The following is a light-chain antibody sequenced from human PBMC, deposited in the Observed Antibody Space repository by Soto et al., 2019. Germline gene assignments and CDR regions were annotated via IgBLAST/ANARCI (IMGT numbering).Light chain of an antibody. CDR3: QQYDNWPPIT. CDR2: GAS. CDR1: QSVRSN. J-gene: IGKJ5*01. V-gene: IGKV3-15*01. Sequence: EVVMSLSPAILSVSTGERATLSCRASQSVRSNLAWFQQKPGQSPRLLIYGASTRATGLPARFSGSGSGTEFTLTISSLQAEDFAIYYCQQYDNWPPITFGQGRRLEVK.